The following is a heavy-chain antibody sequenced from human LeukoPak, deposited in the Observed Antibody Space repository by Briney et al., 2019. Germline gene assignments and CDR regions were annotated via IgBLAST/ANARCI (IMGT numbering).Heavy chain of an antibody. CDR1: GFTFTSSA. V-gene: IGHV1-58*01. D-gene: IGHD3-22*01. CDR2: IVVGSGNT. CDR3: AASPDYYDSSGYSYYFDY. J-gene: IGHJ4*02. Sequence: SVKVSCKASGFTFTSSAVQWVRQARGQRLEWIGWIVVGSGNTNYAQKFQERVTITRDMSTSTAYMELSSLRSEDTAVYYCAASPDYYDSSGYSYYFDYWGRGTLVTVSS.